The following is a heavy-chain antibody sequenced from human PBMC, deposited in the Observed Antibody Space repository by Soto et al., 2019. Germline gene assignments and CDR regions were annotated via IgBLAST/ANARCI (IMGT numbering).Heavy chain of an antibody. Sequence: SVKVSCKASGGTLSSYAISWVRQAPGQGLEWMGGIIPIFGTANYAQKFQGRVTITADESTSTAYMELSSLRSEDTAVYYCGFWKGDSARGYYYYGMDVWGQGTTVTVSS. CDR2: IIPIFGTA. CDR3: GFWKGDSARGYYYYGMDV. CDR1: GGTLSSYA. V-gene: IGHV1-69*13. D-gene: IGHD3-3*01. J-gene: IGHJ6*02.